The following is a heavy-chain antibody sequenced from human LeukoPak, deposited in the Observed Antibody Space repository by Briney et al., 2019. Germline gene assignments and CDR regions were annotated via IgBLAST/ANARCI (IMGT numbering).Heavy chain of an antibody. D-gene: IGHD2-2*01. CDR2: INHSGST. Sequence: KTGGSLRLSCAASGFTFSSYGMSWIRQPPGKGLEWIGEINHSGSTNYNPSLKSRVTISVDTSKNQFSLKLSSVTAADTAVYYCARSPTKRVPEDYWGQGTLVTVSS. J-gene: IGHJ4*02. V-gene: IGHV4-34*01. CDR3: ARSPTKRVPEDY. CDR1: GFTFSSYG.